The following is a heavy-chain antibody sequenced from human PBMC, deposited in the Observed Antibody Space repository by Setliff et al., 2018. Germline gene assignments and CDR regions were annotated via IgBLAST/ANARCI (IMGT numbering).Heavy chain of an antibody. CDR2: INHRGST. Sequence: SETLSLTCAAYGGTFSDYYWTWIRQPPGKGLEWIGEINHRGSTNYNPSLKSRATISIDTSEDQFSLKLISMSAADTAVYFCARGRNIAARLLDSWGQGALVTVSS. V-gene: IGHV4-34*01. D-gene: IGHD6-6*01. J-gene: IGHJ5*01. CDR3: ARGRNIAARLLDS. CDR1: GGTFSDYY.